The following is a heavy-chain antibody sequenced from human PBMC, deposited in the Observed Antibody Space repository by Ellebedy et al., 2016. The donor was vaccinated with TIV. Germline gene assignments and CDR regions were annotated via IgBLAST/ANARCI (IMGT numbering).Heavy chain of an antibody. CDR3: AIRYSSGWSLDY. Sequence: ASVKVSCXASGYTFTSYYMHWVQQAPGQGLEWMGIINPSGGRTSYAQKFQGRVTMTRDTSTSTVYMELSSLRSEDTAVYYCAIRYSSGWSLDYWGQGTLVTVSS. D-gene: IGHD6-19*01. J-gene: IGHJ4*02. V-gene: IGHV1-46*01. CDR2: INPSGGRT. CDR1: GYTFTSYY.